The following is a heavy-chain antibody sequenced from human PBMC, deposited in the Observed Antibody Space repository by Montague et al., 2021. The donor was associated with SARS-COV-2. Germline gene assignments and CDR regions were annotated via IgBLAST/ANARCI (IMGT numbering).Heavy chain of an antibody. CDR1: GDSISSSSYN. CDR2: VHYSGRP. D-gene: IGHD1-1*01. Sequence: SETLSLTCTVSGDSISSSSYNWGWVRQPSEKGLEWIGSVHYSGRPYYNSSLKSRVTIYVDTSKNQPSLKLSSVTAADTAVYYCTRHVHMTWPEPSPGFDYWGQGTLVTVSS. V-gene: IGHV4-39*01. J-gene: IGHJ4*02. CDR3: TRHVHMTWPEPSPGFDY.